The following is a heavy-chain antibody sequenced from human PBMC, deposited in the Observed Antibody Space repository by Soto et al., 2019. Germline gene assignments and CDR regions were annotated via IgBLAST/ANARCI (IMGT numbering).Heavy chain of an antibody. Sequence: SETLSLTCTVSGGSISSYYWSWIRQPPGKGLEWIGYIFYSGSTEYNPSLKSRVTISVDTSKSQFSLKMSSVTAADTAVYYCARMLYGGVDYWGQGTLVTVSS. CDR2: IFYSGST. CDR1: GGSISSYY. J-gene: IGHJ4*02. D-gene: IGHD2-8*01. CDR3: ARMLYGGVDY. V-gene: IGHV4-59*08.